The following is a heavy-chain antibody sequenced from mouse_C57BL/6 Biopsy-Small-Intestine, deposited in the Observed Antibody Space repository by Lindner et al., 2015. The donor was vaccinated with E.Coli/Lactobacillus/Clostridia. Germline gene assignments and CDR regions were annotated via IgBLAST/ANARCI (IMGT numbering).Heavy chain of an antibody. Sequence: VQLQESGPELVKPGASVKISCKASGYILTDYYINWVKQRPGQGLEWIGWIFPGRDNPKYNEKFKGKATLTVDTSSSTAYMQFSSLTSDDSAVYFCAGGYYFAYWGQGTLATVSA. D-gene: IGHD1-1*02. CDR1: GYILTDYY. CDR2: IFPGRDNP. J-gene: IGHJ3*01. CDR3: AGGYYFAY. V-gene: IGHV1-84*01.